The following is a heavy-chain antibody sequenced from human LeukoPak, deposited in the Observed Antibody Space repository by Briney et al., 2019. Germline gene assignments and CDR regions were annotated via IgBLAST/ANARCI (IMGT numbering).Heavy chain of an antibody. CDR3: ARRSGSYSAFDI. CDR2: INLNSGGT. Sequence: ASVKVSCKASGYTFTTYGLSWVRQAPGQGLEWMGWINLNSGGTNYAQKFQGRVTMTRDTSISTAYMELSRLRSDDTAVYYCARRSGSYSAFDIWGQGTMVTVSS. D-gene: IGHD1-26*01. J-gene: IGHJ3*02. CDR1: GYTFTTYG. V-gene: IGHV1-2*02.